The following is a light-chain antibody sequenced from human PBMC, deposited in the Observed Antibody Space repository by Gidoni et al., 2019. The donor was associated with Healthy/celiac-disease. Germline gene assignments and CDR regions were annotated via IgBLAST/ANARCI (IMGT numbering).Light chain of an antibody. CDR3: CSYAGSFPA. CDR1: SSDVGGYNY. J-gene: IGLJ3*02. Sequence: QSALTQPRPVSGSPGQSVTISCTGTSSDVGGYNYVSWYQQHPGKAPKLMIYDVSKRPSGVPDRFSGSKSGNTASLTISGLQAEDEADYYCCSYAGSFPAFGGGTKLTVL. V-gene: IGLV2-11*01. CDR2: DVS.